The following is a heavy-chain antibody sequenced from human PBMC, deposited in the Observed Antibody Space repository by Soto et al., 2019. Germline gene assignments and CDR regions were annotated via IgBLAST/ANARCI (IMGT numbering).Heavy chain of an antibody. V-gene: IGHV3-7*03. CDR3: ARGARELRYFDWLAGNQSYYFDY. Sequence: ESGGGLVQPGGSLRLSCAASGFTFSSYWMSWVRQAPGKGLEWVANIKQDGSEKYYVDSVKGRFTISRDNAKNSLYLQINSLRAEDTAVYYCARGARELRYFDWLAGNQSYYFDYWGQGTLVTVSS. D-gene: IGHD3-9*01. J-gene: IGHJ4*02. CDR1: GFTFSSYW. CDR2: IKQDGSEK.